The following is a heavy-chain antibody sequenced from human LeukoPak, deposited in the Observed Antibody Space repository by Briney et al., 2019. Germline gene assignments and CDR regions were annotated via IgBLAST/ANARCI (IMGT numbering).Heavy chain of an antibody. J-gene: IGHJ5*02. D-gene: IGHD3-10*01. Sequence: GASVKVSCKASGYTFTSYDINWVRQATGQGLEWMGWMNPNSGNTGYAQKFQGRVTMTRNPSISTAYMELSSLRSEDTAVYYCARVLLWFGELRGFDPWGQGTLVTVSS. CDR1: GYTFTSYD. CDR3: ARVLLWFGELRGFDP. CDR2: MNPNSGNT. V-gene: IGHV1-8*01.